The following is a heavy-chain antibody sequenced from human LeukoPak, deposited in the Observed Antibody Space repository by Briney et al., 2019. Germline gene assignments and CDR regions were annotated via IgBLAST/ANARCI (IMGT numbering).Heavy chain of an antibody. CDR3: ARYNKSSWYFFDY. V-gene: IGHV4-34*01. CDR2: INHSGST. Sequence: PSETLSLTCAVYGGSFSGYYWSWIRQPPGKGLEWIGEINHSGSTNYNPSLKSRVTISVDTSKNQFSLELSSVTAADTAVYYCARYNKSSWYFFDYWGQGTLVTVSS. J-gene: IGHJ4*02. D-gene: IGHD6-13*01. CDR1: GGSFSGYY.